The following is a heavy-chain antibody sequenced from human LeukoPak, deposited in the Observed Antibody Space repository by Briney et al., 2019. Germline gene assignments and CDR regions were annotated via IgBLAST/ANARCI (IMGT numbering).Heavy chain of an antibody. Sequence: PSETLSLTSTVSGGSISSYYWSWIRQPPGKGLEWIGSIYTSGSTNYKPSLKSRVTISVDTSKNQFSLKLTSVTAADTAVYYCARLLPPSGSYSYYYYYMDVWGKGTTVTVSS. CDR1: GGSISSYY. J-gene: IGHJ6*03. CDR2: IYTSGST. V-gene: IGHV4-4*09. CDR3: ARLLPPSGSYSYYYYYMDV. D-gene: IGHD1-26*01.